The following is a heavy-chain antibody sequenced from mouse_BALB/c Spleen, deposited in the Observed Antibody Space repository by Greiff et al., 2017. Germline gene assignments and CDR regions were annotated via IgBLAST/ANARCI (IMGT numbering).Heavy chain of an antibody. CDR2: ISSGGST. Sequence: EVKLMESGGGLVKPGGSLKLSCAASGFTFSSYAMSWVRQTPEKRLEWVASISSGGSTYYPDSVKGRFTISRDNARNILYLQMSSLRSEDTAMYYCARGLLRPGVDYWGQGTTLTVSS. CDR3: ARGLLRPGVDY. D-gene: IGHD1-2*01. V-gene: IGHV5-6-5*01. CDR1: GFTFSSYA. J-gene: IGHJ2*01.